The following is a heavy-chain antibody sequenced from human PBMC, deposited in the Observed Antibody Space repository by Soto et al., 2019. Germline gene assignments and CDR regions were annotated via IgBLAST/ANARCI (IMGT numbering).Heavy chain of an antibody. CDR3: ARHSIAARPGDNWFDP. D-gene: IGHD6-6*01. J-gene: IGHJ5*02. Sequence: QLQLQESGPGLVKPSETLSLTCTVSGGSISSSSYYWGWIRQPPGKGLEWIGSIYYSGSTYYNPSLKSRVTISVDTSKNQFSLKLSSVTAADTAVYYCARHSIAARPGDNWFDPWGQGTLVTVSS. V-gene: IGHV4-39*01. CDR2: IYYSGST. CDR1: GGSISSSSYY.